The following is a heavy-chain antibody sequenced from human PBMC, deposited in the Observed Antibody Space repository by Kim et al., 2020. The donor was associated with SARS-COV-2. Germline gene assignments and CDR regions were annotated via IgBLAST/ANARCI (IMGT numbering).Heavy chain of an antibody. V-gene: IGHV4-34*01. CDR1: GGSFSGYY. D-gene: IGHD3-22*01. CDR3: ARGLDYYDSGGYYLNAFD. Sequence: SETLSLTCAVYGGSFSGYYWSWIRQLPGKGLEWIAEINHSGNTNYNPSLKSRVTISVDTSKNQFSLRLSSVTAADTAVYYCARGLDYYDSGGYYLNAFD. CDR2: INHSGNT. J-gene: IGHJ3*02.